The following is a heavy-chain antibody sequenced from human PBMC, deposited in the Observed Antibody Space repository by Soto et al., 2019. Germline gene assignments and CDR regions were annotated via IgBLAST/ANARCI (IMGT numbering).Heavy chain of an antibody. J-gene: IGHJ3*02. CDR2: IGTAGDT. CDR3: ARDAALTRRGGAFDI. V-gene: IGHV3-13*04. CDR1: GFTFSSYD. D-gene: IGHD6-25*01. Sequence: GGSLRLSCAASGFTFSSYDMHWVRQPTGKGLEWVSAIGTAGDTYYPDSVKGRFTISRENAKNSLYLQMNSLRAGDTAVYYCARDAALTRRGGAFDIWGQGTMVTVSS.